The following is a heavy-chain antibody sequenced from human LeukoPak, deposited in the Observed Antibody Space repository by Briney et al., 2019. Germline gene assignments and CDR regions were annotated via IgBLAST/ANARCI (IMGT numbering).Heavy chain of an antibody. J-gene: IGHJ4*02. CDR2: ISSSSSYI. V-gene: IGHV3-21*01. CDR3: AREVPQFLDY. CDR1: GFTFSSYS. Sequence: GGSLRLSCAASGFTFSSYSMNWVRQAPGKGLEWVSSISSSSSYIYYADSVKGRFTISRDNAKNSLYLQMNSLRAEDTAVYSCAREVPQFLDYWGQGTLVTVSS. D-gene: IGHD3-10*01.